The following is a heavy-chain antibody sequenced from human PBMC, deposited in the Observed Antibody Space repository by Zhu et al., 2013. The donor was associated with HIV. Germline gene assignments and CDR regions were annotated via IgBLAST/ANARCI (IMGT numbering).Heavy chain of an antibody. CDR2: ISAYNGNT. V-gene: IGHV1-18*04. CDR3: ARAPRTLEQWLVNVLLQH. J-gene: IGHJ1*01. Sequence: QVQLVQSGAEVKKPGASVKVSCKASGYTFTSYGISWVRQAPGQGLEWMGWISAYNGNTNYAQKLQGRVTMTTDTSTSTAYMELRSLRSDDTAVYYCARAPRTLEQWLVNVLLQHWGQGTLVTVSS. D-gene: IGHD6-19*01. CDR1: GYTFTSYG.